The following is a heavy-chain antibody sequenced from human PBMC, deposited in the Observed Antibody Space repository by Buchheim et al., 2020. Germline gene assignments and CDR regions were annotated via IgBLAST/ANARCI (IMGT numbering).Heavy chain of an antibody. V-gene: IGHV3-30*04. Sequence: QVQLVESGGGVVQPGRSLRLSCAASGFTFSSYAMHWVRQAPGKGLEWVAVISYDGSNKYYADSVKGRFTIFRDNSKNKLFLQMNSLRAEDTAVYYCAKEMIVVVPSVHGYYYYGMDVWGQGTT. J-gene: IGHJ6*02. CDR2: ISYDGSNK. CDR1: GFTFSSYA. CDR3: AKEMIVVVPSVHGYYYYGMDV. D-gene: IGHD3-22*01.